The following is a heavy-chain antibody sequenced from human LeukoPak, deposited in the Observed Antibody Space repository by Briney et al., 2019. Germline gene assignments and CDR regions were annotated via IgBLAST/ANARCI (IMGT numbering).Heavy chain of an antibody. CDR3: ASRKLGNDY. D-gene: IGHD7-27*01. CDR2: FYFSGST. CDR1: GGSISSSSYY. V-gene: IGHV4-39*07. J-gene: IGHJ4*02. Sequence: SETLSLTCTVSGGSISSSSYYWGWIRQPPGKGLEWIGNFYFSGSTYYNPSLKSRVTISVDTSKNQFSLKLSSVTAADTAVYYCASRKLGNDYWGQGILVTVTS.